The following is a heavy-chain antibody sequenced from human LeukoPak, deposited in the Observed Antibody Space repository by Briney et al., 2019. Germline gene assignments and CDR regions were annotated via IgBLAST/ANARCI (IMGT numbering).Heavy chain of an antibody. D-gene: IGHD3-22*01. CDR2: INPNSGGT. V-gene: IGHV1-2*02. CDR3: ARPYYYDSSGYYSDY. Sequence: ASVKVSCKSSGYTFTGYYMYWVRQAPGQGLECMGWINPNSGGTNYAQKFQGRVTMTRDTSISTAYMELSRLRSDDTAVYYCARPYYYDSSGYYSDYWGQGTPVTVSS. CDR1: GYTFTGYY. J-gene: IGHJ4*02.